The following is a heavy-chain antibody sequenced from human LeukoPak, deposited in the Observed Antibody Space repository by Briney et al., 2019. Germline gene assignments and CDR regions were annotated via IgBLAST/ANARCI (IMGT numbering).Heavy chain of an antibody. D-gene: IGHD2-2*01. J-gene: IGHJ6*02. CDR3: ARPRRFSDIVVVPAAMGDYYYYGMDV. Sequence: AASVKVSCKASGGTFSSYAISWVRQAPGQGLEWMGGIIPIFGTANYAQKFQGRVTITADESTSTAYMELSSLRSEDTAVYYCARPRRFSDIVVVPAAMGDYYYYGMDVWGQGTTVTVSS. CDR1: GGTFSSYA. CDR2: IIPIFGTA. V-gene: IGHV1-69*13.